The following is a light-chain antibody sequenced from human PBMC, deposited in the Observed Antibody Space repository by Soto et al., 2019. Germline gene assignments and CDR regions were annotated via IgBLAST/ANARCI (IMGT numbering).Light chain of an antibody. Sequence: QSALTQPASVSGSPGQSITISCTGTSSDVGAYNFVSWYQQYPGKAPKVMIYEVNNRPSGVSNRFSGSKSGNTASLTISGLQAEDEADYYCSSFTRSSTYVFGSGTKLTGL. CDR2: EVN. J-gene: IGLJ1*01. CDR3: SSFTRSSTYV. CDR1: SSDVGAYNF. V-gene: IGLV2-14*01.